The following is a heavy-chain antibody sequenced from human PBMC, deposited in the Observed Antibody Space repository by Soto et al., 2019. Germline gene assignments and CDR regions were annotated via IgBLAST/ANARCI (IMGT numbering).Heavy chain of an antibody. J-gene: IGHJ6*02. V-gene: IGHV5-51*01. D-gene: IGHD2-2*01. CDR3: ARSRSLGYCSSTSCSTPGPYGMDV. CDR2: IYPGDSDT. CDR1: GYSFTSYW. Sequence: PGESLKISCKGSGYSFTSYWIGWVRQMPGKGLEWMGIIYPGDSDTRYSPSFQGQVTISADKSISTAYLQWSSLKASDTAMYYCARSRSLGYCSSTSCSTPGPYGMDVWGQGTTVTVSS.